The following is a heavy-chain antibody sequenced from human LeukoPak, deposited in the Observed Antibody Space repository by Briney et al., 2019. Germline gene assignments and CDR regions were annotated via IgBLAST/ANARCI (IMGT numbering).Heavy chain of an antibody. CDR1: GFTFSSYS. Sequence: GGSLRLSCAASGFTFSSYSMNLVRQAPGKGLEWVSSISSSSSYIYYADSVKGRFTISRDNAKNSLYLQMNSLRAEDTAVYYCAKGLYSSGWSDFDYWGQGTLVTVSS. J-gene: IGHJ4*02. D-gene: IGHD6-19*01. CDR2: ISSSSSYI. V-gene: IGHV3-21*04. CDR3: AKGLYSSGWSDFDY.